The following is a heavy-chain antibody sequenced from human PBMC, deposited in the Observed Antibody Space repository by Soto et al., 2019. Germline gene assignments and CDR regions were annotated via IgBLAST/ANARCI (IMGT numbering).Heavy chain of an antibody. CDR2: IWRDGNSQ. CDR1: GFSFSSYN. Sequence: QVQLVESGGGVVQPGRSLRLSCAASGFSFSSYNMHWVRQAPGKGLEWVTFIWRDGNSQSHADSVKGRFTVSRDNSKKTLYLQMDSLGGEHTAVYYCATDSWGPEVWGQGTTFTVSS. CDR3: ATDSWGPEV. D-gene: IGHD7-27*01. V-gene: IGHV3-33*01. J-gene: IGHJ6*02.